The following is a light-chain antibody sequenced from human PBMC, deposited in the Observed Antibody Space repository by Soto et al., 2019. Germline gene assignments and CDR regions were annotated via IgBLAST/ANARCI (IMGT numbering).Light chain of an antibody. V-gene: IGKV3-20*01. Sequence: EIVMTQCPATLCVSPGERATLCCRASQSVSSYIAWYQQKRGQAPRLLIYAASSRATGIPDRFSGSGSGTDFTLTISRLEPEDFAVYYCQYYGTSPQTFGQGTKVDI. CDR2: AAS. J-gene: IGKJ1*01. CDR1: QSVSSY. CDR3: QYYGTSPQT.